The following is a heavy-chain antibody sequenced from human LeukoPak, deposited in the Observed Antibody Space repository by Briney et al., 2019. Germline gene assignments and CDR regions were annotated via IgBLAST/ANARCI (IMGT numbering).Heavy chain of an antibody. Sequence: ASVKVSCKASGYTFTDYYMHWVRQAPGQGLEWMGWINPNSGGTNYAQKFQGRVTMTRDTSISTAYMELSRLRSDDTAMSYCARGVVIAGNDYWGQGTLVSVSS. D-gene: IGHD2-15*01. CDR3: ARGVVIAGNDY. CDR1: GYTFTDYY. CDR2: INPNSGGT. V-gene: IGHV1-2*02. J-gene: IGHJ4*02.